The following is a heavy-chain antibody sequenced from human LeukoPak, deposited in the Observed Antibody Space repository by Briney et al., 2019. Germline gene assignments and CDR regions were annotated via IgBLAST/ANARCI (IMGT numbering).Heavy chain of an antibody. CDR2: IKQDGREK. CDR3: ARKGLGGELGGFDS. CDR1: GFTFSSYW. Sequence: VGSLRLSCAASGFTFSSYWMSWVRQAPGKGLQSVANIKQDGREKYFVDSVKGRFTISRDNAKNSLYLQMNSLRVEDTALYHCARKGLGGELGGFDSWGQGTLVTVSS. D-gene: IGHD1-7*01. V-gene: IGHV3-7*03. J-gene: IGHJ4*02.